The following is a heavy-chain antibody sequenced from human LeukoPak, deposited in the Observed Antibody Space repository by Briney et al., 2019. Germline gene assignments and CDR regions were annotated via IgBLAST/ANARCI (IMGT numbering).Heavy chain of an antibody. CDR1: GYSFTSYW. J-gene: IGHJ3*02. V-gene: IGHV5-51*01. CDR3: ALSGGAYDISGYKSVDAFDI. CDR2: IYPGASDH. D-gene: IGHD3-22*01. Sequence: GESLKISCKGSGYSFTSYWIGWVRQMPGKGLEWMGIIYPGASDHRCSPSFQGQVSISADKSISTAYLQWSSLKASDTAMYYCALSGGAYDISGYKSVDAFDIWGQGTMVTVSS.